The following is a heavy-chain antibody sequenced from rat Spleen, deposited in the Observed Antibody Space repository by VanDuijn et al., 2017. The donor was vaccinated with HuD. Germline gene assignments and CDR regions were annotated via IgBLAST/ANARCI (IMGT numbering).Heavy chain of an antibody. CDR2: IRYDGSST. D-gene: IGHD1-1*01. V-gene: IGHV5-29*01. Sequence: EVQLVESDGGLVQPGRSLKLSCAASGFIFSDYYMAWVRQAPRKGLEWVATIRYDGSSTYYRDSVKGRFTVSRDYAKSTLYLQMDSLRSEDTATYFCARRASITTVASWFDYWGQGVMVTVSS. CDR3: ARRASITTVASWFDY. J-gene: IGHJ2*01. CDR1: GFIFSDYY.